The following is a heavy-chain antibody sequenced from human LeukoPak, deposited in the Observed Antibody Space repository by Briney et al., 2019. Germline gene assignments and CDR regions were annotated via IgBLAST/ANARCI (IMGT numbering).Heavy chain of an antibody. J-gene: IGHJ3*02. CDR1: GLTFSSHD. V-gene: IGHV3-13*01. CDR3: ATGRSRGWSYAFDI. D-gene: IGHD6-19*01. Sequence: GGSLRLSCAASGLTFSSHDMHWVRQVTGKGPEWVSAIGTLADTFYSDSVKGRFTISRENAKNSLYLQMNGLRAGDTAVYYCATGRSRGWSYAFDIWGRGTMVTVSS. CDR2: IGTLADT.